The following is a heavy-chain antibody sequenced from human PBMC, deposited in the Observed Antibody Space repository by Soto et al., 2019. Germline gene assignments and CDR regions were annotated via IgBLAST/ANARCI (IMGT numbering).Heavy chain of an antibody. Sequence: EVQLLESGGGLVQPGGSLRLSCAASGFTFSSYAMNWVRQAPGKGLEWVSVISGSGGSTYYADSVKGRFTTSRDNSKNPLDLQMNSLRAEDTAVYYCAKRATGTYFDYWGQGTLVTVSS. CDR1: GFTFSSYA. J-gene: IGHJ4*02. CDR3: AKRATGTYFDY. V-gene: IGHV3-23*01. D-gene: IGHD1-1*01. CDR2: ISGSGGST.